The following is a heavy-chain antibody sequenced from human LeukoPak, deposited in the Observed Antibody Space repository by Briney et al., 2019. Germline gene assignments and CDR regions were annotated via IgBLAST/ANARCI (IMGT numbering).Heavy chain of an antibody. J-gene: IGHJ4*02. Sequence: TGESLKISCKGSGYSVTSYWIGWVRQMPGKGLEWMGIIYPGDSDTRYSPSFQGQVTISADKSISAAYLQWSSLKASDTATYYCARLASIYGDRDYWGQGTLVTVSS. CDR3: ARLASIYGDRDY. D-gene: IGHD4-17*01. V-gene: IGHV5-51*01. CDR2: IYPGDSDT. CDR1: GYSVTSYW.